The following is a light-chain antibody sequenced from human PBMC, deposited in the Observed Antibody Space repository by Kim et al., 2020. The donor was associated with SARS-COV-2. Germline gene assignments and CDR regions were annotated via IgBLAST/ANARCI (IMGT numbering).Light chain of an antibody. Sequence: GQRFPISCSGSSSKSGSNSVTWYQQAPGPAPKPLSDGIIRRPPGFPDRFSGSKSGTSASLAIGGLQSEDGADYYGAAWDDSLNGRVFGGGTQLTVL. CDR3: AAWDDSLNGRV. J-gene: IGLJ2*01. CDR1: SSKSGSNS. V-gene: IGLV1-44*01. CDR2: GII.